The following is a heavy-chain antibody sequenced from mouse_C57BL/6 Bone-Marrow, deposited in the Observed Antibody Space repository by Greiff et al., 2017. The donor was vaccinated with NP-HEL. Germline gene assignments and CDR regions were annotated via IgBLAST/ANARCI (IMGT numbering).Heavy chain of an antibody. V-gene: IGHV2-2*01. J-gene: IGHJ3*01. CDR3: ARNGGSGYWFAY. Sequence: QVQLQQSGPGLVQPSQSLSITCTVSGFSLTSYGVHWVRQSPGKGLEWLGVIWSGGSTDYNAAFISRLSISKDNSKSQVFFKMNSLQADDTAIYYCARNGGSGYWFAYWGQGTLVTVSA. CDR2: IWSGGST. CDR1: GFSLTSYG. D-gene: IGHD3-2*02.